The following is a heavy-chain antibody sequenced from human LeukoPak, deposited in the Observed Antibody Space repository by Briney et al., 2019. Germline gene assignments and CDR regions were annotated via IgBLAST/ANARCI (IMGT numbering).Heavy chain of an antibody. Sequence: GESLQISCKGSGYSFTSYWIGWVRQMPGKGLEWMGIIYPGDSDTRYSPSFQGQVTISADKSISTAYLQWSSLKASDTAMHYCARQFDSSSSDWFDPWGQGTLVTVSS. CDR3: ARQFDSSSSDWFDP. CDR1: GYSFTSYW. CDR2: IYPGDSDT. D-gene: IGHD6-6*01. V-gene: IGHV5-51*01. J-gene: IGHJ5*02.